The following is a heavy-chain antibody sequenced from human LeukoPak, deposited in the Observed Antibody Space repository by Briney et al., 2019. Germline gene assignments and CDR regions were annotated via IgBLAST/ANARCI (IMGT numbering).Heavy chain of an antibody. V-gene: IGHV3-30*18. CDR3: AKTEAPDILTGYYMGSFDY. CDR1: GFSFSSYA. Sequence: GGSLRLSCAASGFSFSSYAMSWVRQAPGKGLEWVAVISYDGSNKYYADSVKGRFTISRDNSKNTLYLQMNSLRAEDTAVYYCAKTEAPDILTGYYMGSFDYWGQGTLVTVSS. CDR2: ISYDGSNK. D-gene: IGHD3-9*01. J-gene: IGHJ4*02.